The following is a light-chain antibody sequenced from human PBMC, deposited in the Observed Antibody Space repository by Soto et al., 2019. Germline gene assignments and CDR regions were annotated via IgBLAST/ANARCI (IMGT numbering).Light chain of an antibody. V-gene: IGKV3-15*01. CDR1: QNLGSD. Sequence: EIVMTQSPATLSVSPGESATLSCRASQNLGSDLAWYQQKPGQAPRLLIYAASTRATGIPARFSGSGSGTEFTLTISSLQSEDFAVYYCQQYNDWPPWTFGQGTKVEIK. CDR3: QQYNDWPPWT. CDR2: AAS. J-gene: IGKJ1*01.